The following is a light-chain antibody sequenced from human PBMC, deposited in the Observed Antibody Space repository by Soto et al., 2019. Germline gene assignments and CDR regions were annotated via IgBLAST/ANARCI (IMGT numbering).Light chain of an antibody. Sequence: IQMTQSPSTLSASVGDRVTITCRASQSISSWLAWYQQKPGKAPKLLIYKASTLKSGVPPRFSGGGFGTEFTLNISSLQPDDSAIYYCQHYNTYSKAFGPGTKVDIK. CDR3: QHYNTYSKA. CDR1: QSISSW. CDR2: KAS. J-gene: IGKJ3*01. V-gene: IGKV1-5*03.